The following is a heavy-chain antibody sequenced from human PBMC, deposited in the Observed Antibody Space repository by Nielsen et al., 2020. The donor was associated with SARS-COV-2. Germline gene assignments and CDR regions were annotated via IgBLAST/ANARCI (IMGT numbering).Heavy chain of an antibody. CDR2: IKQDGSEK. J-gene: IGHJ4*02. CDR3: ARDPKLVTYCSSTSCQSNGDY. D-gene: IGHD2-2*01. Sequence: VRQAPGKGLEWVANIKQDGSEKYYVDSVKGRFTISRDNAKNSLYLQMNSLRAEDTAVYYCARDPKLVTYCSSTSCQSNGDYWGQGTLVTVSS. V-gene: IGHV3-7*01.